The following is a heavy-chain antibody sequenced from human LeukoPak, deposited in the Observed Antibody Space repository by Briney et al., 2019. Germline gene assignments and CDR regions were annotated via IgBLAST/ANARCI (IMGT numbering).Heavy chain of an antibody. J-gene: IGHJ4*02. CDR1: GFPFSSYW. CDR2: IKQDGSKK. V-gene: IGHV3-7*04. Sequence: GGSLRLSCVASGFPFSSYWMTWVRQAPGKGLEWVANIKQDGSKKSYVDSVKGRFAISRDNAKDSLYLQMNSLRAEDTAIYYCTRVGYIDEGIDYWGQGTLVTVSS. D-gene: IGHD5-24*01. CDR3: TRVGYIDEGIDY.